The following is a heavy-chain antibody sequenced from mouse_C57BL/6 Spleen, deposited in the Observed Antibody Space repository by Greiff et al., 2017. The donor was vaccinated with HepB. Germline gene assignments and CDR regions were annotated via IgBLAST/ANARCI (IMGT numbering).Heavy chain of an antibody. CDR3: ARDDSLAMDY. D-gene: IGHD6-2*01. CDR2: ISDGGSYT. J-gene: IGHJ4*01. V-gene: IGHV5-4*01. Sequence: EVKLEESGGGLVKPGGSLKLSCAASGFTFSSYAMSWVRQTPEKRLGWVATISDGGSYTYYPDNVKGRFTISRDNAKNNLYLQMSHLKSEDTAMYYCARDDSLAMDYWGQGTSVTVSS. CDR1: GFTFSSYA.